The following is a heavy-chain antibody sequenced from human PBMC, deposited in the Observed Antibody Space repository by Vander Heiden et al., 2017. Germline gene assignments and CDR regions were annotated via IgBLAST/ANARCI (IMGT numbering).Heavy chain of an antibody. V-gene: IGHV1-69*01. Sequence: HVQLVQSGAEVRKPGSSVKVSCKTSGGTYSSYGIDWVRQAPGQGLEWRGGIIPVFGTTKFAQKFQGRVTITADDSTSTTYMELSALRSEDTAVYYCARGERCSSARCLGYNWFDPWGQGTLVTVSS. D-gene: IGHD2-2*01. J-gene: IGHJ5*02. CDR3: ARGERCSSARCLGYNWFDP. CDR2: IIPVFGTT. CDR1: GGTYSSYG.